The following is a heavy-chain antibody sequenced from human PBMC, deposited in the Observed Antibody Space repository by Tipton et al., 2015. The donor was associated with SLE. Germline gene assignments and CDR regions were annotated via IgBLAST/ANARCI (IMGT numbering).Heavy chain of an antibody. CDR2: IIPIFGTS. D-gene: IGHD6-6*01. J-gene: IGHJ3*02. Sequence: QVQLVQSGAEVKKPGSSVKVSCKASGGTFMIYAITWVRQAPGQGLEWMGGIIPIFGTSNYAQKFQGRVTITADKSTRTAYMGLSSLRSEDTAVYYCARGRSSSTDPDAFDIWGQGTMVTVSS. V-gene: IGHV1-69*06. CDR1: GGTFMIYA. CDR3: ARGRSSSTDPDAFDI.